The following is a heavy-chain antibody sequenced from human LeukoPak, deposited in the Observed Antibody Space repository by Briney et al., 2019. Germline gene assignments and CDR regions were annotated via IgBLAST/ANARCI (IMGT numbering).Heavy chain of an antibody. CDR3: ARGGGRKACFDY. CDR1: GGTFSSYA. CDR2: IIPIFGTA. D-gene: IGHD3-16*01. V-gene: IGHV1-69*05. Sequence: ASVKVSCKASGGTFSSYAISWVRQAPGQGLEWMGGIIPIFGTANYAQKFQGRVTITTDESTSTAYMELSSLRSEDTAVYYCARGGGRKACFDYWGQGTLVTVSS. J-gene: IGHJ4*02.